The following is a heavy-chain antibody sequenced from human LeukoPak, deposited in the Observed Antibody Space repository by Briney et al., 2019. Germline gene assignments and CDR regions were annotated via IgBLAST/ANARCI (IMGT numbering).Heavy chain of an antibody. CDR1: EFLVSNYY. Sequence: GGSLRLSCAASEFLVSNYYMSWVRQAPGKGLEWVSLISDTGETFYIDSVKGRFTISTDDSKNTVYLQMKRLRAEDTAVYFCARDRAATQHWVGYDTWGQGTLVTVSS. J-gene: IGHJ5*02. V-gene: IGHV3-66*03. CDR2: ISDTGET. CDR3: ARDRAATQHWVGYDT. D-gene: IGHD7-27*01.